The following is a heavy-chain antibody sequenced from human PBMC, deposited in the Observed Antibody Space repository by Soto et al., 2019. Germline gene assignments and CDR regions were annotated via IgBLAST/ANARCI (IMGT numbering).Heavy chain of an antibody. Sequence: QVQLVESGGGVVQPGASLRLSCAASGFRFKSFVMHWVRQAPGKGLEWVAFTSYDGNNNDYGDSVKGWFTVSRGNSQNTLHLQIDFLRPEDTALYYCARWGTTGGFDLWGQGTLVSVSS. CDR3: ARWGTTGGFDL. CDR2: TSYDGNNN. D-gene: IGHD3-16*01. CDR1: GFRFKSFV. J-gene: IGHJ4*02. V-gene: IGHV3-30*19.